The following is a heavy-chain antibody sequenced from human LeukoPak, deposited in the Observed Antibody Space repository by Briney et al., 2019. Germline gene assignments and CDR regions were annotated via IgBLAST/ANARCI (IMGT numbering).Heavy chain of an antibody. CDR3: ARQSFITNRSPDNAFDI. Sequence: ASVKVSCKASGYRFTSYGISRVRQAPGQGLECMGWISTYNGKTVYAQKLQGRVTMTTDTSTSTAYMELRSLRSDDTAVYYCARQSFITNRSPDNAFDIWGQGTMVTVSS. CDR1: GYRFTSYG. D-gene: IGHD1-14*01. V-gene: IGHV1-18*01. CDR2: ISTYNGKT. J-gene: IGHJ3*02.